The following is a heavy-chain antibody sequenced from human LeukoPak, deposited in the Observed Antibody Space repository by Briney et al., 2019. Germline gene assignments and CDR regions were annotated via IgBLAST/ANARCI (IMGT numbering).Heavy chain of an antibody. CDR1: GFTFSSYA. V-gene: IGHV3-23*01. Sequence: PGGSLRLSCAASGFTFSSYAMSWVRQAPGEGLEWVSAISGSGGSTYYADSVKGRFTISRDNSKNTLYLQMNSLRAEDTAVYYCAKDRWSWLQEPFDYWGQGTLVTVSS. J-gene: IGHJ4*02. CDR2: ISGSGGST. D-gene: IGHD5-24*01. CDR3: AKDRWSWLQEPFDY.